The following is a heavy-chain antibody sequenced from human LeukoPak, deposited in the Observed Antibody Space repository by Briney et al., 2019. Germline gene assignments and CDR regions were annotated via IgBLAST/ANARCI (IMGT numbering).Heavy chain of an antibody. CDR3: ARGFMTSSDY. Sequence: SETLSLTCAVSGGSISSGGYSWSWIRQPPGKGLEWIGYTYHSGSTYYNPSLKSRVTISVDRSKNQFSLKLSSVTAADTAVYYCARGFMTSSDYWGQGTLVTVSS. D-gene: IGHD2-21*02. CDR1: GGSISSGGYS. J-gene: IGHJ4*02. CDR2: TYHSGST. V-gene: IGHV4-30-2*01.